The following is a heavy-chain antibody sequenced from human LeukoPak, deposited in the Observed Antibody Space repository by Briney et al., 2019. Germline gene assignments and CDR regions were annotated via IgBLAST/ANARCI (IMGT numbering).Heavy chain of an antibody. V-gene: IGHV3-74*01. CDR3: ASCVAVPGLPDY. J-gene: IGHJ4*02. CDR2: INSDGSDT. CDR1: GFTFSSYW. D-gene: IGHD6-19*01. Sequence: GESLRLSCAASGFTFSSYWMYWVRQAPGKGLVWVSRINSDGSDTSYADSVQGRFTISRDNAKNTLYLQMNSLRAEDTAVYYCASCVAVPGLPDYWGQGTLVTVSS.